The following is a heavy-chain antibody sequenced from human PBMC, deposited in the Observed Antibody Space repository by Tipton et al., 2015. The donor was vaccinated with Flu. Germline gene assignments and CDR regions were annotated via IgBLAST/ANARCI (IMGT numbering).Heavy chain of an antibody. CDR2: ISTSGGTI. CDR1: GFTFSNYE. D-gene: IGHD3-16*01. J-gene: IGHJ5*02. CDR3: ARFAGGP. Sequence: GSLRLSCAASGFTFSNYEINWVRQAPGKGLEWASYISTSGGTIYHADSVKGRFTISRDNARNSLYLQMNSLRAEDTAVYHCARFAGGPWGQGTLVTVSS. V-gene: IGHV3-48*03.